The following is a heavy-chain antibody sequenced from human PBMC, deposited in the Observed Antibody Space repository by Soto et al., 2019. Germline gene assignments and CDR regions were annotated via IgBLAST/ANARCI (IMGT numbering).Heavy chain of an antibody. V-gene: IGHV3-23*01. D-gene: IGHD6-6*01. CDR3: AKVTEQLVHNWFDP. CDR1: GFTFSSYW. J-gene: IGHJ5*02. Sequence: GGSLILSCAASGFTFSSYWMHWVRQAPGKGLEWVSAISGSGGSTYYADSVKGRFTISRDNSKNTLYLQMNSLRAEDTAVYYCAKVTEQLVHNWFDPWGQGTLVTVSS. CDR2: ISGSGGST.